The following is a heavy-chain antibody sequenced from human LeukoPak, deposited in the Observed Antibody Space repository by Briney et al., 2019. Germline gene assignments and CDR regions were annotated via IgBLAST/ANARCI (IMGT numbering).Heavy chain of an antibody. CDR2: ISSSGSTI. V-gene: IGHV3-48*03. CDR3: ARYTAVAGTYDAFDI. CDR1: GFTFSSYE. D-gene: IGHD6-19*01. Sequence: GGSLRLFCAASGFTFSSYEVNWVRQAPGKGLEWVSYISSSGSTIYYADSVKGRFTISRDNAKNSLYLQMNSLRAEDTAVYYCARYTAVAGTYDAFDIWGQGTMVTVSS. J-gene: IGHJ3*02.